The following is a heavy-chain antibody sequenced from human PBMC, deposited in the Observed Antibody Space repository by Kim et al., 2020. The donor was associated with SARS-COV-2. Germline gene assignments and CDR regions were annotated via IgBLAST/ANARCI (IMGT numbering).Heavy chain of an antibody. CDR3: ARGGYLDY. Sequence: SETLSLSCTVSGGSISRSSSYWGWIRQPPGKGLEWIGNIYYSGSTHYNPSLKSRVTISVDKSKNQFSLKLSSVTAADTAVDYCARGGYLDYWGQGTL. CDR2: IYYSGST. CDR1: GGSISRSSSY. J-gene: IGHJ4*02. D-gene: IGHD6-13*01. V-gene: IGHV4-39*01.